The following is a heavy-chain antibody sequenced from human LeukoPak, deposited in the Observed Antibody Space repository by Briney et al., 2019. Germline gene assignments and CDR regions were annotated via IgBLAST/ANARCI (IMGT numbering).Heavy chain of an antibody. Sequence: GGSLRPSCAASGFTFSDYYMSWIRQAPGKGLEWVSYISSSGSTIYYADSVKGRFTISRDNAKNSLYLQMNSLRAEDTAVYYCARDLIAAAGTFDYWGQGTLVTVSS. CDR2: ISSSGSTI. J-gene: IGHJ4*02. CDR3: ARDLIAAAGTFDY. CDR1: GFTFSDYY. D-gene: IGHD6-13*01. V-gene: IGHV3-11*04.